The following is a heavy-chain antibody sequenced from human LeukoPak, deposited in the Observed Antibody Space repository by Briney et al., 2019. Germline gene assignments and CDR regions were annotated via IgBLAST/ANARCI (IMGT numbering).Heavy chain of an antibody. CDR3: ARLHWGLDY. CDR1: GFTFSSYS. D-gene: IGHD7-27*01. J-gene: IGHJ4*02. V-gene: IGHV3-48*01. Sequence: GGSLRLSCAASGFTFSSYSMNWVRQAPGKGLEWVSYISSSSTIYYADSVKGRFTTSRDNAKNSLYLQMNSLRAEDTAVYYCARLHWGLDYWGQGTLVTVSS. CDR2: ISSSSTI.